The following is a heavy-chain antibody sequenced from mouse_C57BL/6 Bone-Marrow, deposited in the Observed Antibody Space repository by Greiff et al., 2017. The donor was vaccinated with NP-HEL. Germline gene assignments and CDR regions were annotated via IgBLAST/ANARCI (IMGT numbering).Heavy chain of an antibody. J-gene: IGHJ2*01. D-gene: IGHD2-3*01. V-gene: IGHV1-5*01. CDR3: TNGCLLRYYFDY. CDR1: GYTFTSYW. Sequence: EVQVVESGTVLARPGASVKMSCKTSGYTFTSYWMHWVKQRPGQGLAWIGAIYPGNSDTSYNQKFKGKAKLTAVTSASTAYMELSSLTNEDSAVYYCTNGCLLRYYFDYWGQGTTLTVSS. CDR2: IYPGNSDT.